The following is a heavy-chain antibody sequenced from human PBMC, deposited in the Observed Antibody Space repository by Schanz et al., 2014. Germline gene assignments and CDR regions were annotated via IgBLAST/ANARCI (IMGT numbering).Heavy chain of an antibody. CDR3: ARGYGDSRTDF. V-gene: IGHV1-69*02. CDR1: GGTFNSYT. J-gene: IGHJ4*02. CDR2: IIPILGIA. Sequence: QVQLVQSGPEVKKPGSSVKVSCKASGGTFNSYTINWVRQAPGQGLEWMGRIIPILGIANYAQKFQGRVTITADRSTSTAYMELSSLRSEDTAVYYCARGYGDSRTDFWGQGTLVTVSS. D-gene: IGHD4-17*01.